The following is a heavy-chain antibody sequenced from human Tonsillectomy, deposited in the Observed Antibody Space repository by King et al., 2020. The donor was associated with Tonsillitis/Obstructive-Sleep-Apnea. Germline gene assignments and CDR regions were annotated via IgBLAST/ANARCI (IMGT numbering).Heavy chain of an antibody. V-gene: IGHV3-11*01. CDR3: AGGYSSSLSSRYYYYMDV. J-gene: IGHJ6*03. D-gene: IGHD6-13*01. CDR1: GFTFSDYY. Sequence: VQLVESGGGLVRPGGSLRLSCAASGFTFSDYYMSWIRQAPGKGLEWVSYIGSSGSTIYYADSVKGRFTISRDNAKNSLYLQMNSLRAEDTAVYYCAGGYSSSLSSRYYYYMDVWGKGTTVTVSS. CDR2: IGSSGSTI.